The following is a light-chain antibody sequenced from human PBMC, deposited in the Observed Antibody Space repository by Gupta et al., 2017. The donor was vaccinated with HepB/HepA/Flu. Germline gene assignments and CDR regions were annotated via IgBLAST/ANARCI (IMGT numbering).Light chain of an antibody. V-gene: IGLV1-40*01. CDR1: TSNIGADYD. CDR2: GYS. J-gene: IGLJ2*01. Sequence: QSVLTPPPSVSRAPGPTVIIPCTGSTSNIGADYDVHWYQQLPGTAPKLLIYGYSSRPAGVPGRFAGSKAGAAASLASAGLQAEDEGDYYGQSVDSSLGDVLFGGGTRLTVL. CDR3: QSVDSSLGDVL.